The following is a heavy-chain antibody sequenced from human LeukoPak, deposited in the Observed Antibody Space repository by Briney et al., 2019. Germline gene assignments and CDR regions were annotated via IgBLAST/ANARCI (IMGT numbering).Heavy chain of an antibody. D-gene: IGHD5-24*01. J-gene: IGHJ6*03. CDR1: GGSISSYY. Sequence: KPSETLSLTCTVSGGSISSYYWSWIRQPPGKGLEWLGYLCCSGSTNYNPSLKSRVSISLDTSKNQLSLKLSSVTAADTAIYYCARGRDYYYYMDVWGKGTTVTVSS. CDR2: LCCSGST. CDR3: ARGRDYYYYMDV. V-gene: IGHV4-59*01.